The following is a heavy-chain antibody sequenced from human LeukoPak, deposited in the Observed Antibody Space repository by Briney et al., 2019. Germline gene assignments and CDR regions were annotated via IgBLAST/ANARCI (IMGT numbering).Heavy chain of an antibody. Sequence: HPGRSLRLSCAASGFTFSSYAMHWVRQAPGKGLEWVAVISSDGSTEYYADSVKGRFTISRDNSKNTLFLQMNSLRAEDTAVFFCARWQAYNSPYAFDIWGQGTMVTVSS. CDR1: GFTFSSYA. CDR2: ISSDGSTE. J-gene: IGHJ3*02. CDR3: ARWQAYNSPYAFDI. D-gene: IGHD3-22*01. V-gene: IGHV3-30*01.